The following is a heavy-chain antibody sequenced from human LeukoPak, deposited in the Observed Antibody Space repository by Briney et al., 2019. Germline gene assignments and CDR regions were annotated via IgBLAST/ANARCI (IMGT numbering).Heavy chain of an antibody. CDR1: GGTISSSSYY. CDR3: AGQYYDFWSGYFPLDY. CDR2: IYYSGST. J-gene: IGHJ4*02. D-gene: IGHD3-3*01. V-gene: IGHV4-39*01. Sequence: SETLSLTCTVSGGTISSSSYYWGWIRQPPGKGLEWIGSIYYSGSTYYNPSLNSRLRIFVDTSKNPFSLPLSSVPAADTAVSDCAGQYYDFWSGYFPLDYWGQGTLVTVSS.